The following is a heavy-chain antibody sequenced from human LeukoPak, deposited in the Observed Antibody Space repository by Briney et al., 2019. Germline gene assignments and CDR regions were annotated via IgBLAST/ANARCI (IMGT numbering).Heavy chain of an antibody. V-gene: IGHV3-7*01. CDR3: ARGGYSSSSVDY. Sequence: GGSLRLSCAASGFTFSSYWMSWVRQAPGKGLEWVANIKQDGSEKYYVGSVKGRFTISRDNAKNSLYLQMNSLRGEDTAVYYCARGGYSSSSVDYWGQGTLVTVSS. CDR1: GFTFSSYW. J-gene: IGHJ4*02. D-gene: IGHD6-6*01. CDR2: IKQDGSEK.